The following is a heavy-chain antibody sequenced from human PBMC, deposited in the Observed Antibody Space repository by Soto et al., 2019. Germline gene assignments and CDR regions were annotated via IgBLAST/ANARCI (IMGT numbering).Heavy chain of an antibody. V-gene: IGHV3-23*01. D-gene: IGHD3-10*01. Sequence: GWSLRLSCASSGFTFISYAMSWVRQAPGKGLEWVSAVSGNGQGIYYADSVRGRFTISRDNSKNTVFLHMDSLRAEDTAVYYCAKDRDYPRDYFHYWGQGTLVTVSS. CDR2: VSGNGQGI. CDR1: GFTFISYA. CDR3: AKDRDYPRDYFHY. J-gene: IGHJ4*02.